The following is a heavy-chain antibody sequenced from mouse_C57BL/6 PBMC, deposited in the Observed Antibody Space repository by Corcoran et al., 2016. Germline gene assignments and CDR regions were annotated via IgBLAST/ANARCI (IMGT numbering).Heavy chain of an antibody. Sequence: EVQLQQSGPELVKPGASVKMSCKASGYTFTDYNMHWVKQSHGKSLEWIGYINPNNGGTSYNQKFKGKATLTVNKSSSTAYMELRSLTSEDSAVYYCARKEDGYYVFDYWGQGTTLTVSS. J-gene: IGHJ2*01. CDR1: GYTFTDYN. CDR3: ARKEDGYYVFDY. CDR2: INPNNGGT. D-gene: IGHD2-3*01. V-gene: IGHV1-22*01.